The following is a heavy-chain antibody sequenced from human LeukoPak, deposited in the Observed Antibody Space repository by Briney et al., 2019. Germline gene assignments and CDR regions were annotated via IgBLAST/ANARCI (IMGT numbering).Heavy chain of an antibody. J-gene: IGHJ4*02. CDR2: INHSGST. CDR1: GGSFSGYY. D-gene: IGHD6-19*01. CDR3: ARVIAVAGTSGLRYYFDY. V-gene: IGHV4-34*01. Sequence: SETLSLTCAVYGGSFSGYYWSWIRQPPGKGLEWIGEINHSGSTNYNPSLKSRVTISVDTSKNQFSLKLSSVTAADTAVYFCARVIAVAGTSGLRYYFDYWGQGTLVTVSS.